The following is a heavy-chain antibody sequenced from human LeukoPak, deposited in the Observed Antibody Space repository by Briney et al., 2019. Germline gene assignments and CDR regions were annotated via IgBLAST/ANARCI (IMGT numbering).Heavy chain of an antibody. D-gene: IGHD5-18*01. CDR2: INSDGSST. Sequence: GVSLRLSCAASGFTFSSYWMHWVRQAPGKGPVWVSRINSDGSSTSYADSVKGRFTISRDNAKNTLYLQMNSLRAEDTAVYYCARDLYSYGSYYYYYGMDVWGQGTTVTVSS. J-gene: IGHJ6*02. V-gene: IGHV3-74*01. CDR3: ARDLYSYGSYYYYYGMDV. CDR1: GFTFSSYW.